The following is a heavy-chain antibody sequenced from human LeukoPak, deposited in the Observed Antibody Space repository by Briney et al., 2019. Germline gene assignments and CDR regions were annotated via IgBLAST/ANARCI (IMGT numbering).Heavy chain of an antibody. CDR1: GFTFDDYA. V-gene: IGHV3-9*01. Sequence: GGSLRLSCAASGFTFDDYAMHWVRQAPGKGLEWVSGISWNSGSIGYADSVKGRFTISRDNAKNSLYLQMNSLRAEDTALYYCAKDILYDILTGYYPSYGMDVWGQGTTVTVSS. CDR2: ISWNSGSI. CDR3: AKDILYDILTGYYPSYGMDV. D-gene: IGHD3-9*01. J-gene: IGHJ6*02.